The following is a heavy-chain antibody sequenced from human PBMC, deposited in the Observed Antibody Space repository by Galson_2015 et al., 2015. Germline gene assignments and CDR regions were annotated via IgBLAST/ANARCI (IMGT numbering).Heavy chain of an antibody. CDR1: GFHFDDCS. CDR2: ISSSSSTI. Sequence: SLRLSWAASGFHFDDCSMNWVRHAAGQGVEWVSYISSSSSTIYYAASVKGRFTISRDNAKNTLYLQMNSLRDEDTTVHYCVRIYYDSSGFSTAKNYYYMDVWGKGTTVTVSS. V-gene: IGHV3-48*02. CDR3: VRIYYDSSGFSTAKNYYYMDV. J-gene: IGHJ6*03. D-gene: IGHD3-22*01.